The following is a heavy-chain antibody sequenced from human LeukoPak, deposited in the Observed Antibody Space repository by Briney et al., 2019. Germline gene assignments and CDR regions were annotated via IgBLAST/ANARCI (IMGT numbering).Heavy chain of an antibody. V-gene: IGHV4-59*10. D-gene: IGHD6-6*01. J-gene: IGHJ3*02. Sequence: SETLSLTCAVYGGSFSGYYWSWIRQPAGKGLEWIGRIYTSGSTNYNPSLKSRVTMSVDTSKNQFSLKLSSVTAADTAVYYCARRDRTARNHAFDIWGQGTMVTVSS. CDR3: ARRDRTARNHAFDI. CDR1: GGSFSGYY. CDR2: IYTSGST.